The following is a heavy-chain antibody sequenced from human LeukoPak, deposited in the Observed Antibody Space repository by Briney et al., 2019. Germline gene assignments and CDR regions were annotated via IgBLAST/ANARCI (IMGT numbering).Heavy chain of an antibody. CDR3: AKDFIAKTRGHSYGFNDAFDI. CDR2: IHSDGNT. CDR1: GIAVSSNY. J-gene: IGHJ3*02. D-gene: IGHD5-24*01. V-gene: IGHV3-66*01. Sequence: GGSLRLSCAASGIAVSSNYMSWVRQAPGKGLEWVSTIHSDGNTYYTNSVKGRFTISRDKSKNTLYLQMHSLRAEDTAVYYCAKDFIAKTRGHSYGFNDAFDIWGQGTMVTVSS.